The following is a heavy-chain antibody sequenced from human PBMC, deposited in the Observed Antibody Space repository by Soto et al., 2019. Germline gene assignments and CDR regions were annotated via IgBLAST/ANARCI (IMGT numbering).Heavy chain of an antibody. CDR3: ARETYRGFYFDY. CDR1: GFTFTDYW. Sequence: EVHLVESGGGLVQAGGSLRLSCAASGFTFTDYWTHWVRQAPGKGLVWVSRINSDGSRTSYADSVTGRFTISRDNAKNTLYVQMNILRVEDTALYYCARETYRGFYFDYWGQGTLVTVSS. D-gene: IGHD4-4*01. J-gene: IGHJ4*02. V-gene: IGHV3-74*01. CDR2: INSDGSRT.